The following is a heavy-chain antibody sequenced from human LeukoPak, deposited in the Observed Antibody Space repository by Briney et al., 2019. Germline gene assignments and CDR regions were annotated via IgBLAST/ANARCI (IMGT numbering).Heavy chain of an antibody. Sequence: GGSLRLSCAASGFTFSSYAMSWVRQAPGRGLEWVSAISGSGGSTYYADSVKGRFTISRDNSKNTLYLQMNSLRAEDTAVYYCAKVSLNLNWYFDLWGRGTLVTVSS. CDR1: GFTFSSYA. D-gene: IGHD1-7*01. CDR3: AKVSLNLNWYFDL. CDR2: ISGSGGST. V-gene: IGHV3-23*01. J-gene: IGHJ2*01.